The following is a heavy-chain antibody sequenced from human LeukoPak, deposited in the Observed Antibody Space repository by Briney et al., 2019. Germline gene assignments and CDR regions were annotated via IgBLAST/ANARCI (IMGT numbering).Heavy chain of an antibody. J-gene: IGHJ4*02. D-gene: IGHD3-3*01. CDR2: ISVSGGST. CDR1: GFTFNNYA. CDR3: ARLPIRFLEWLSIDY. V-gene: IGHV3-23*01. Sequence: GGSLRVSCAASGFTFNNYAMSWVSQAPGKGVEWVSTISVSGGSTYYADSVKGRFTISRDNSKNTLYLQMNSLRAEDTAVYYCARLPIRFLEWLSIDYWGQGTLVTVSS.